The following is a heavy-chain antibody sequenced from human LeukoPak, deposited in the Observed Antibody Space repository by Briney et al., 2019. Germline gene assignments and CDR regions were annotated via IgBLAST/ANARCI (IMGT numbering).Heavy chain of an antibody. Sequence: GGSLRLSCAASGFTFSSYGMHWVRQAPGKGLEWVAVISYDGSNKYYADSVKGRFTISRDNSKNTLYLQMNSLRAEDTAVYYCAKIVTAMVVLSGYFDYWGQGTLVTVSS. CDR3: AKIVTAMVVLSGYFDY. J-gene: IGHJ4*02. CDR2: ISYDGSNK. CDR1: GFTFSSYG. V-gene: IGHV3-30*18. D-gene: IGHD5-18*01.